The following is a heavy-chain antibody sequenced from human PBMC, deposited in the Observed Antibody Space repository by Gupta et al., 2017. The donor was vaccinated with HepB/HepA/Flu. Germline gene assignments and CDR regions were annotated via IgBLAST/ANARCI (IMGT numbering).Heavy chain of an antibody. D-gene: IGHD2-8*01. CDR3: MREVSGWFDP. J-gene: IGHJ5*02. CDR1: GYTFTDYT. CDR2: INTGNGDT. Sequence: QVQLVQSGADVKKPGASLKVSCMASGYTFTDYTIHWVRQAPGQGLEWMGWINTGNGDTKYPQKFQGRVTMTRDTSATTVYIELKSLKFADTAVYYCMREVSGWFDPWGQGTLVTVSS. V-gene: IGHV1-3*04.